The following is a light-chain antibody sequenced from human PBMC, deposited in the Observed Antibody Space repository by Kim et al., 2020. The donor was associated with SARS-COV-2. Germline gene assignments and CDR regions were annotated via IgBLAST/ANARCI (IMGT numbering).Light chain of an antibody. CDR1: QDISNY. CDR3: QKCDSAPWT. CDR2: AAS. Sequence: ASGGETVTITSRASQDISNYLAWFQLKPGKAPKLLIYAASALQPGVPSRFSGSGSGTDFTLTVTSLQPEDVATYYCQKCDSAPWTFGQGTKVEIK. J-gene: IGKJ1*01. V-gene: IGKV1-27*01.